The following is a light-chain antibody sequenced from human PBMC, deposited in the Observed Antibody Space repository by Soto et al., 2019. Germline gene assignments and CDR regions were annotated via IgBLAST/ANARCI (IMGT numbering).Light chain of an antibody. Sequence: DIVMTQSPATLSVSPGERATLSCRASQSLNTYLAWYQQKPGQAPRLIXYGASSRATGIPDRFSGSGSGTDFTLTISRLEPEDFAVYYCQQYGSSPPITCGQGTRLEIK. CDR2: GAS. CDR1: QSLNTY. J-gene: IGKJ5*01. V-gene: IGKV3-20*01. CDR3: QQYGSSPPIT.